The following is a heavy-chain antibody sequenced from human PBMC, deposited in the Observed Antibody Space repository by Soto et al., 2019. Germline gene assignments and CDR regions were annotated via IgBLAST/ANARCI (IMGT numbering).Heavy chain of an antibody. Sequence: GESLKISCKGFGYSFTNSWIGWVRQMPGAGLEWMGIIHPGDSDTRYSPSFEGQVTISADKSISTALLQWSSLKASDSAMYYWARNWNNDDYGMDVWGQGTTVTVSS. CDR3: ARNWNNDDYGMDV. D-gene: IGHD1-1*01. J-gene: IGHJ6*02. CDR1: GYSFTNSW. CDR2: IHPGDSDT. V-gene: IGHV5-51*01.